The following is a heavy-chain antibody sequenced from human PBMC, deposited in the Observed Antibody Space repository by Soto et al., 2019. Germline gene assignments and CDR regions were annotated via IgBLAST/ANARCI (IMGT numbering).Heavy chain of an antibody. J-gene: IGHJ5*02. CDR3: ARARRGSGIAVAGRRNWFDP. CDR1: GGSFSGYY. CDR2: INHSGST. V-gene: IGHV4-34*01. D-gene: IGHD6-19*01. Sequence: SETLSLTCAVYGGSFSGYYWSWIRQPPGKGLEWIGEINHSGSTNYNPSLKSRVTISVDTSKNQFSLKLSSVTAADTAVYYCARARRGSGIAVAGRRNWFDPWGQGTLVTVSS.